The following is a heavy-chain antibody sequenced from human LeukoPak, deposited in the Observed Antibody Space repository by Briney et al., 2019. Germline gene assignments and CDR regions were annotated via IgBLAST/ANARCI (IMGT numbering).Heavy chain of an antibody. CDR1: GFTFSSYS. J-gene: IGHJ4*02. D-gene: IGHD5-24*01. CDR3: ARIGVEMATIMGFDY. CDR2: ISSSSYI. Sequence: GGSLRLSCAASGFTFSSYSMNWVRQAPGKGLEWVSFISSSSYIYYADSVKGRFTISRDNAKNSLYLQMNSLRAEDTAVYYCARIGVEMATIMGFDYWGQGTLVTVSS. V-gene: IGHV3-21*01.